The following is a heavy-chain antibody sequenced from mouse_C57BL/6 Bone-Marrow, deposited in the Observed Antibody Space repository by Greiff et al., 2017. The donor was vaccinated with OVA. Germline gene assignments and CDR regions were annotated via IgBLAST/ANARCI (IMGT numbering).Heavy chain of an antibody. Sequence: QVHVKQSGAELARPGASVKMSCKASGYTFTSYTMHWVKQRPGQGLEWIGYINPSSGYTKYNQKFKDKATLTADKSSSTAYMQLSSLTSEDSAVYYCARGMALYAMDYWGQGTSVTVSS. V-gene: IGHV1-4*01. CDR3: ARGMALYAMDY. CDR2: INPSSGYT. CDR1: GYTFTSYT. J-gene: IGHJ4*01. D-gene: IGHD2-3*01.